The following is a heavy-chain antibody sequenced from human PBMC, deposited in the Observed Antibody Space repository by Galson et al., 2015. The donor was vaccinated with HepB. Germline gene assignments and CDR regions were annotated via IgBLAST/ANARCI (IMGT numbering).Heavy chain of an antibody. CDR2: IRSKANSYAT. D-gene: IGHD6-19*01. CDR3: TRRRLVAGTPASDY. CDR1: GFTFSGSA. V-gene: IGHV3-73*01. Sequence: LRLSCAASGFTFSGSAMHWVRQASGKGLEWVGRIRSKANSYATAYAASVKGRFTISRDDSKNTAYLQMNSLKTEDTAVYYCTRRRLVAGTPASDYWGQGTLVTVSS. J-gene: IGHJ4*02.